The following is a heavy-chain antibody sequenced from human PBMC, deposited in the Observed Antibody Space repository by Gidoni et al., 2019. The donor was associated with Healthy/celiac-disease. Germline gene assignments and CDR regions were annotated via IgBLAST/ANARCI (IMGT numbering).Heavy chain of an antibody. CDR3: ARHFGKGVTIFGGPDY. Sequence: QLQLQESGPGLVKPSETLSLPCTVPGGPISRSSYYWGWIRQPPGKGLEWIGSIYYSGSTYYNPSLKSRVTISVDTSKNQFSLKLSSVTAADTAVYYCARHFGKGVTIFGGPDYWGQGTLVTVSS. CDR2: IYYSGST. CDR1: GGPISRSSYY. V-gene: IGHV4-39*01. D-gene: IGHD3-3*01. J-gene: IGHJ4*02.